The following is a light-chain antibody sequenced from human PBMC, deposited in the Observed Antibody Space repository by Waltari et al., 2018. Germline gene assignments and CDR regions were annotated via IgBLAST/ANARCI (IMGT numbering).Light chain of an antibody. CDR2: DAS. CDR3: QQRSTWPPYT. V-gene: IGKV3-11*01. J-gene: IGKJ2*01. CDR1: QSISSY. Sequence: EIVLTQSPATLSLSPGEGATLSCRASQSISSYLAWYQQKRGQAPRLLIYDASSRATGIPARFSGSVSGTDFTLTISNVEPEDFAVYYCQQRSTWPPYTFGQGTKLEIK.